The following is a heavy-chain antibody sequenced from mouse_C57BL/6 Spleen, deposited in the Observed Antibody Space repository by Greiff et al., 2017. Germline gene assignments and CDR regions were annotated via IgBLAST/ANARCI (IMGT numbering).Heavy chain of an antibody. CDR2: ISSGSSTI. V-gene: IGHV5-17*01. D-gene: IGHD1-1*01. CDR3: ARDYYGSSYVGLDY. J-gene: IGHJ2*01. Sequence: EVHLVESGGGLVKPGGSLKLSCAASGFTFSDYGMHWVRQAPEKGLEWVAYISSGSSTIYYADTVKGRFTISRDNAKNNLFLQMTSLRSEDTAMYYCARDYYGSSYVGLDYWGQGTTLTVSS. CDR1: GFTFSDYG.